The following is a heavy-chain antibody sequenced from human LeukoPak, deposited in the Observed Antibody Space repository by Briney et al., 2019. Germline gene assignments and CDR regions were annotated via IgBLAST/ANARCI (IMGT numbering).Heavy chain of an antibody. J-gene: IGHJ4*02. CDR2: INPSGGST. V-gene: IGHV1-46*01. CDR1: GYTFTSYY. Sequence: ASVKVSCKASGYTFTSYYMHWVRQAPGQGLKWMGIINPSGGSTSYAQKFQGRVTMTRDTSTSTVYMELSSLRSEDTAVYYCASGTYYYDSSGYYYAGVFDYWGQGTLVTVSS. CDR3: ASGTYYYDSSGYYYAGVFDY. D-gene: IGHD3-22*01.